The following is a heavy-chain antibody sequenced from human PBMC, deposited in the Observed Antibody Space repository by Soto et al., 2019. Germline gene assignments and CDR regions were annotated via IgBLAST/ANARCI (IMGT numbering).Heavy chain of an antibody. CDR2: INHSGST. CDR3: ARGRYSSGRYNWFDP. J-gene: IGHJ5*02. CDR1: GGSFRGYY. V-gene: IGHV4-34*01. Sequence: SETLSLTCAVYGGSFRGYYCSWIRQPPGKGLEWIGEINHSGSTNYNPSLKSRVTISVDTSKNQFSLKLSSVTAADTAVYYCARGRYSSGRYNWFDPWGQGTLVTVSS. D-gene: IGHD6-19*01.